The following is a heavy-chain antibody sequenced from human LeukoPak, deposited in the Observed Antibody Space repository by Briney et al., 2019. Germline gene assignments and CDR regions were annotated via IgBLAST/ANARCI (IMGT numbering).Heavy chain of an antibody. CDR1: GFTFSGYG. V-gene: IGHV3-30*02. CDR3: AKDSTGYWFES. CDR2: IRSDGSNR. Sequence: GESLRLSCAASGFTFSGYGMYWVRQAPGKGLEWVGFIRSDGSNRHYVDSVKGRFTISRDNSKNTLYLQMNRLRVEDTAVYYCAKDSTGYWFESWGHRTLVTVSA. J-gene: IGHJ5*01. D-gene: IGHD1-14*01.